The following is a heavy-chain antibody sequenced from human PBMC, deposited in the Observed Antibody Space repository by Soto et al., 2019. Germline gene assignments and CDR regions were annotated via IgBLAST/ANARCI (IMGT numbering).Heavy chain of an antibody. CDR1: GFIFSNYA. J-gene: IGHJ4*02. D-gene: IGHD6-19*01. Sequence: PVGSLRLSCAASGFIFSNYAMSWVRQAPGKGLEWVSAIGGNGADTYYADSVKGRFTISRDNSKNTLYLQMNSLRADDTAVYFCAIPSGLTVTGPDYWGQGTLVTVSS. CDR2: IGGNGADT. V-gene: IGHV3-23*01. CDR3: AIPSGLTVTGPDY.